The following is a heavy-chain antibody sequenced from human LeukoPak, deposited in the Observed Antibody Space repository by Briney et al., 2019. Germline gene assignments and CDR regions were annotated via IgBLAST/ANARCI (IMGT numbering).Heavy chain of an antibody. Sequence: GGSLRLSCAASEFTFSSYSMNWVRQAPGKGLEWVSAISGSGGSTYYADSVKGRFTISRDNSKSTLYLQMNSLRAEDTAVYYCASHPPHSSSLSYCYGMDVWGQGTTVTVSS. J-gene: IGHJ6*02. CDR3: ASHPPHSSSLSYCYGMDV. CDR1: EFTFSSYS. V-gene: IGHV3-23*01. D-gene: IGHD6-13*01. CDR2: ISGSGGST.